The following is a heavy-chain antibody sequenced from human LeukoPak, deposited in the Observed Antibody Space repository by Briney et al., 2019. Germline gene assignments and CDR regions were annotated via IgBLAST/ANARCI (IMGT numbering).Heavy chain of an antibody. D-gene: IGHD2-2*01. CDR3: ATRYCSSTSCIRTPIPNFQH. Sequence: PGGSLRLSCAASGFTFSSYAMSWVRQAPGKGLEWVSAISGSGGSTYYADSVKGRFTISRDNSKNTLYLQMNSLRAEDTAVYYCATRYCSSTSCIRTPIPNFQHWGQGTLVTVSS. J-gene: IGHJ1*01. V-gene: IGHV3-23*01. CDR2: ISGSGGST. CDR1: GFTFSSYA.